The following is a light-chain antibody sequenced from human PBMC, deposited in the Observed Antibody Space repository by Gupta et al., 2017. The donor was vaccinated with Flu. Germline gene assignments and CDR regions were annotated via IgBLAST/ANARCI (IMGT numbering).Light chain of an antibody. CDR1: SSNIGSNL. CDR2: SDI. Sequence: QSALIQPPSASGTPGQRVIISCSGSSSNIGSNLVTWYQQLPGAAPNLLIFSDIQRPSGVPDRFSGSKSGTSASLAISGLQSEDEADYYCAAWDDSLHGVVFGGGTKLTVL. V-gene: IGLV1-44*01. CDR3: AAWDDSLHGVV. J-gene: IGLJ2*01.